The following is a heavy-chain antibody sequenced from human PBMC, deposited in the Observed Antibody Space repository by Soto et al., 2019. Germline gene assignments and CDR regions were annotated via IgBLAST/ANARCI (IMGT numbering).Heavy chain of an antibody. CDR3: ARDSGIVVVPAAIVVRFDP. D-gene: IGHD2-2*02. CDR2: ISAYNGNT. CDR1: GYTFTSYG. J-gene: IGHJ5*02. V-gene: IGHV1-18*01. Sequence: ASVKVSCKASGYTFTSYGISWVRQAPGQGLEWMGWISAYNGNTNYAQELQGRVTMTTDTSTSTAYMELRSLISDDTAVYYCARDSGIVVVPAAIVVRFDPWGQGTLVTVSS.